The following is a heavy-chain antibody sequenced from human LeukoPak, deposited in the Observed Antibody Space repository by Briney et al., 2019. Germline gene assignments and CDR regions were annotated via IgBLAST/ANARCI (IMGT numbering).Heavy chain of an antibody. Sequence: GGSLRLSCAASGFTFSSYWMHWVRHPPGKGMVWVSRITSDGSGIAYADSVKGRFSTSRDNAKNTLYLQMNSLRSEDTAVYYCASGRLVGAPDYWGQGTLVTVSS. J-gene: IGHJ4*02. V-gene: IGHV3-74*01. CDR1: GFTFSSYW. CDR3: ASGRLVGAPDY. D-gene: IGHD1-26*01. CDR2: ITSDGSGI.